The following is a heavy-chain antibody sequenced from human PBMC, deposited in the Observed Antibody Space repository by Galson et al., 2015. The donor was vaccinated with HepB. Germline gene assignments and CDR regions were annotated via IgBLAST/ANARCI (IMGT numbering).Heavy chain of an antibody. CDR2: IVVGSGNT. CDR1: GLTFINSA. V-gene: IGHV1-58*01. CDR3: AADAPYRNGWAYNYSFAMDV. J-gene: IGHJ6*02. Sequence: SVKVSCKASGLTFINSAVQWVRQARGQRLAWIGWIVVGSGNTNYAQKFQERVTLTRDMSTSTAYMELSSLRSEDTAVYYCAADAPYRNGWAYNYSFAMDVWGQGTTVTVSS. D-gene: IGHD6-19*01.